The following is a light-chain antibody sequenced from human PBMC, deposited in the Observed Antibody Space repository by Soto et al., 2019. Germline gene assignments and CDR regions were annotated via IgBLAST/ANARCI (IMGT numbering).Light chain of an antibody. J-gene: IGLJ3*02. V-gene: IGLV2-8*01. Sequence: QSALTQPPSASGSPGQSVSISCTGNSSDIGNNNYVSWYQQHPGKAPKLVIYGVSKRPSGVPDRFSGSKSGNTASLTVSGLQADDEADYDCRSYGGNWVFGRGTKLTVL. CDR2: GVS. CDR1: SSDIGNNNY. CDR3: RSYGGNWV.